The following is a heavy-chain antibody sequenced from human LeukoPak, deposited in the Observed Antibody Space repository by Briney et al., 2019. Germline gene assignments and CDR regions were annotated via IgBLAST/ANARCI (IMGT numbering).Heavy chain of an antibody. D-gene: IGHD1-26*01. CDR1: GFTFSSYA. V-gene: IGHV3-23*01. J-gene: IGHJ4*02. CDR2: ISGSGGST. Sequence: GGSLRLSCAASGFTFSSYAMSWVRQAPGKGLEWVSAISGSGGSTYYADSVKGRFTISRDNSKNTLYLQMNSLRAEDTAVYYCARQEGGGSYYGPFDYWGQGTLVTVSS. CDR3: ARQEGGGSYYGPFDY.